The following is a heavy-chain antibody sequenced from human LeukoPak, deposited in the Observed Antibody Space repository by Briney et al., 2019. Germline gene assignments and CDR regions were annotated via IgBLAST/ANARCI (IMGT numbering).Heavy chain of an antibody. Sequence: SETLSLTCAVYGGSFSGYYWSWIRQPPGKGLEWIGEINHSGSTNYNPSLKSRVTISVDTSKKQFSLKLSSVTAADTAVYYCARVLSSGWTGFDYWGQGTLVTVSS. V-gene: IGHV4-34*01. CDR3: ARVLSSGWTGFDY. D-gene: IGHD6-19*01. CDR2: INHSGST. CDR1: GGSFSGYY. J-gene: IGHJ4*02.